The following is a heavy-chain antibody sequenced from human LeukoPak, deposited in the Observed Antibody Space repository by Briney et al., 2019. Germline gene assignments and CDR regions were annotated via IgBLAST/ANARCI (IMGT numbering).Heavy chain of an antibody. J-gene: IGHJ4*02. CDR1: GGSISSSNW. D-gene: IGHD3-9*01. V-gene: IGHV4-4*02. CDR3: ARIGYDILTGYHSISRPSLPVDY. CDR2: IYHSGST. Sequence: SGALSLTCAVSGGSISSSNWWSWVRQPPGKGLEWIGEIYHSGSTNYNPSLKSRVTISVDKSKNQFSLKLSSVTAADTAVYYCARIGYDILTGYHSISRPSLPVDYWGQGTLVTVSS.